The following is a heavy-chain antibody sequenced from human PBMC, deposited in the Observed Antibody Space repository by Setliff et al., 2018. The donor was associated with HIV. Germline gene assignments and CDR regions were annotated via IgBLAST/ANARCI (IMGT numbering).Heavy chain of an antibody. CDR1: GFTFSNFW. V-gene: IGHV3-7*01. CDR2: IKPDGSEK. CDR3: ARAVAENWFDP. D-gene: IGHD6-19*01. Sequence: GGSLRLSCAASGFTFSNFWMSWVRQAPGKGLEGVANIKPDGSEKYYVDSVKGRLTISRDNAKTSLYLQMNSLRAEDTAVYYCARAVAENWFDPWGQGTLVTVSS. J-gene: IGHJ5*02.